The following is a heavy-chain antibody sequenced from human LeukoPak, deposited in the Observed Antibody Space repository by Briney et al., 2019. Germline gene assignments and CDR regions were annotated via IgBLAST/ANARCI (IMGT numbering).Heavy chain of an antibody. CDR1: GSSFTSYW. J-gene: IGHJ4*02. CDR2: IYPGDSDT. Sequence: GASLKISCKASGSSFTSYWIGWVRPMPGKGLEWMGIIYPGDSDTRYSPSFQGQVTISADKSISTAYLQWSSLKASDTAMYYCARLILPTSSWYYFDSWGQGTLVTVSS. D-gene: IGHD6-13*01. V-gene: IGHV5-51*01. CDR3: ARLILPTSSWYYFDS.